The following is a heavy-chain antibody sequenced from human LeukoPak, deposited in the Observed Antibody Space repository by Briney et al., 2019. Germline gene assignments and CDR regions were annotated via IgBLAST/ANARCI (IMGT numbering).Heavy chain of an antibody. J-gene: IGHJ6*03. CDR3: ARDRRGDGYNAYYYYYMDV. V-gene: IGHV4-61*02. CDR1: GGSISSGSYY. Sequence: SPSLSLTCTVAGGSISSGSYYWSWIQQPPWNGLEWIGRIYTSGSTHYNPSLKSRVTMSVDTSKNQFSLKLSSVTAADTAVYYCARDRRGDGYNAYYYYYMDVWGKGTTVTISS. D-gene: IGHD5-24*01. CDR2: IYTSGST.